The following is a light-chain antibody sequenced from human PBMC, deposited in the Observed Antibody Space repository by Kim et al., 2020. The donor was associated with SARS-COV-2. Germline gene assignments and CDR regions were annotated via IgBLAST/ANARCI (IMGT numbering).Light chain of an antibody. CDR1: SSNIGNNA. Sequence: RQRVTTSCSGSSSNIGNNAVNWYQQLPGKAPKLLIYYDDLLPSGVSDRFSGSKSGTSASLAISGLQSEDEADYYCAAWDDRLNGYVFGTGTKVTVL. CDR3: AAWDDRLNGYV. V-gene: IGLV1-36*01. CDR2: YDD. J-gene: IGLJ1*01.